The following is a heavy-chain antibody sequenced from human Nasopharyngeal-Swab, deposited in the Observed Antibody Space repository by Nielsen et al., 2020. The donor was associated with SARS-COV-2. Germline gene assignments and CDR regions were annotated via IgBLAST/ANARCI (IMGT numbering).Heavy chain of an antibody. Sequence: SGPTLVKPTQTLTLTCTFSVFSLSTSGMCVSWIRQPPGKALEWLARIDWDDDKYYSTSLRTRLTISKDTSKNQVVLTMTNMDPVDTATYYCARTLVTVAAFDYWGQGTLVTVSS. CDR1: VFSLSTSGMC. CDR2: IDWDDDK. J-gene: IGHJ4*02. V-gene: IGHV2-70*11. D-gene: IGHD4-23*01. CDR3: ARTLVTVAAFDY.